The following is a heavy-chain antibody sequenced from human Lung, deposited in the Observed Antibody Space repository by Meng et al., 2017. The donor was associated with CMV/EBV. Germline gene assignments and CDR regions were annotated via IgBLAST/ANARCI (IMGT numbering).Heavy chain of an antibody. J-gene: IGHJ4*02. CDR3: ARALDTAMVTFDY. Sequence: GPGMGKPFHTLSPPLTCSGGSHRVGASYWGWTRPPPGKGLELIGYIYYSGSTYYHPSLKGRVTKSVDTSKNQFSLKLSSVTAADTAVYYCARALDTAMVTFDYWGQGTLVTVSS. V-gene: IGHV4-30-4*08. CDR1: GGSHRVGASY. D-gene: IGHD5-18*01. CDR2: IYYSGST.